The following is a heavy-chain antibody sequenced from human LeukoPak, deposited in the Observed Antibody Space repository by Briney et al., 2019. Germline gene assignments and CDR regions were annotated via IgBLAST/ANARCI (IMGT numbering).Heavy chain of an antibody. Sequence: PSETLSLTCAVSGGSISSSNWWSWVRQPPGKGLEWIGEIYHSGSTNYNPSLKSRVTISVDKSKNQFSLKLSSVTAADTAVYYCARDPSNYYDSSGHAFDIWGQGTMVTVSS. V-gene: IGHV4-4*02. D-gene: IGHD3-22*01. CDR3: ARDPSNYYDSSGHAFDI. J-gene: IGHJ3*02. CDR1: GGSISSSNW. CDR2: IYHSGST.